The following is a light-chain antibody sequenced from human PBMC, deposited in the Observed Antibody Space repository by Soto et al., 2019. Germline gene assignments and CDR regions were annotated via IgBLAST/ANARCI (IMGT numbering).Light chain of an antibody. CDR2: AAS. Sequence: DIQMTQSPSSLSASVGDRVTITCRASQSISGDLNWYQQKPGKAPKLLMYAASNLQSAVPSRFSGSGSGTDFTLTISSLQPEDFATYYCQQSYCTPRTFGQGTTLENK. CDR1: QSISGD. V-gene: IGKV1-39*01. CDR3: QQSYCTPRT. J-gene: IGKJ2*01.